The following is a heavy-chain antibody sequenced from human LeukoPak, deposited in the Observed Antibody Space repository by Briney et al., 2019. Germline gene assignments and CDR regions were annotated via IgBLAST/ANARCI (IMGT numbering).Heavy chain of an antibody. CDR1: GGTFSSYA. CDR3: ARGVWGDAFDI. D-gene: IGHD7-27*01. Sequence: ASVKVSCKASGGTFSSYAISWVRQAPGQGLEWMGWISTFTGNTNYAQKFQDRVTMTTDTSTSTAYMELRSLRSDDTAMYYCARGVWGDAFDIWGQGTTVTVSS. V-gene: IGHV1-18*01. J-gene: IGHJ3*02. CDR2: ISTFTGNT.